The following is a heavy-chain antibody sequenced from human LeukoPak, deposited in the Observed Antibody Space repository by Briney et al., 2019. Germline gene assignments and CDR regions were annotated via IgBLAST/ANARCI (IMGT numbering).Heavy chain of an antibody. D-gene: IGHD6-13*01. V-gene: IGHV3-23*01. J-gene: IGHJ4*02. CDR3: AKDPRIAAAGIGYFDY. CDR2: ISGSGGST. CDR1: GFTVSSNY. Sequence: GGSLRLSCAASGFTVSSNYMSWVRQAPGKGLEWVSAISGSGGSTYYADSVKGRFTISRDNSKNTLYLQMNSLRAEDTAVYYCAKDPRIAAAGIGYFDYWGQGTLVTVSS.